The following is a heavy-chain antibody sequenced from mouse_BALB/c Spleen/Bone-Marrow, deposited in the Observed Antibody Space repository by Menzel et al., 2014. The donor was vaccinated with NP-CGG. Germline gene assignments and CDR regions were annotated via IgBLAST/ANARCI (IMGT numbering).Heavy chain of an antibody. V-gene: IGHV1-87*01. CDR2: IYPGDGDT. CDR1: GYTFTSYW. Sequence: VKLMESGAELARPGASVKLSCKASGYTFTSYWMQWVKQRPGQGLEWIGAIYPGDGDTRYTQKFKGKATLTADKSSSTAYMQLSSLASEDSAVYYCARGWDWFAYWGQGTLLTVSA. D-gene: IGHD4-1*01. J-gene: IGHJ3*01. CDR3: ARGWDWFAY.